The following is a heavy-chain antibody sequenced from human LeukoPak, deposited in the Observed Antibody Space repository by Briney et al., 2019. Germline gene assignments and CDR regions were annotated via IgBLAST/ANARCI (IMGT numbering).Heavy chain of an antibody. CDR1: GFTFSSYG. J-gene: IGHJ1*01. CDR3: AKSTTPYYYDSSGYYNGGYFQH. Sequence: GGSLRLSCAASGFTFSSYGMHWVRQAPGKGLEWVAFIRYDGSNKYYADSVKGRFTISRDNSKNTLYLQMNSLRAEDTAVYYCAKSTTPYYYDSSGYYNGGYFQHWGQGTLVTVFS. V-gene: IGHV3-30*02. CDR2: IRYDGSNK. D-gene: IGHD3-22*01.